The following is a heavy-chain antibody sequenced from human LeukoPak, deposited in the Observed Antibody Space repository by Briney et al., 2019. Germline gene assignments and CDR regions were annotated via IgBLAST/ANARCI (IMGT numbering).Heavy chain of an antibody. Sequence: GASVKVSCTASGYTFTSYYMHWVRQAPGQGLEWMGIINPSGGSTSYAQKFQGRVTMTRDTSTSTVYMELSSLRSEDTAVYYCARDLRFLEWLLDRYYYYGMDVWGQGTTVTVSS. CDR3: ARDLRFLEWLLDRYYYYGMDV. V-gene: IGHV1-46*01. D-gene: IGHD3-3*01. CDR1: GYTFTSYY. J-gene: IGHJ6*02. CDR2: INPSGGST.